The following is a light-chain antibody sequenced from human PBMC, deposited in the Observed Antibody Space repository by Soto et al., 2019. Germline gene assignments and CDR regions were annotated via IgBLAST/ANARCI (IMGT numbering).Light chain of an antibody. Sequence: EIVLTQSPGTLSLSPGERATLSCRASQSVSNNYLAWYQQKPGQAPRLLIYGASSRATGIPDRFSGSGSGTDFTLTIRSLQPEDFAVYYCQQRSNWLFTFGGGTKVDIK. CDR2: GAS. J-gene: IGKJ4*01. V-gene: IGKV3D-20*02. CDR1: QSVSNNY. CDR3: QQRSNWLFT.